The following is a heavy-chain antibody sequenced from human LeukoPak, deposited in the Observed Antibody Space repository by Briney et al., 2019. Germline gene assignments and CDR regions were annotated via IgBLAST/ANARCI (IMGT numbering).Heavy chain of an antibody. CDR3: AREAGDGYNFDY. V-gene: IGHV3-21*01. D-gene: IGHD5-24*01. J-gene: IGHJ4*02. Sequence: GGSLRLSCAASGFTFSSYSMNWVRQAPGKGLEWVSSISSSSYIYYADSVKGRFTISRDNAKNSLYLQMNSLRAEDTAVYYCAREAGDGYNFDYWGQGTLVTVSS. CDR1: GFTFSSYS. CDR2: ISSSSYI.